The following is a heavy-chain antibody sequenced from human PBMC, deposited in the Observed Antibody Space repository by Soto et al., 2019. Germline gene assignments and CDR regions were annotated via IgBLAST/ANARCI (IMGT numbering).Heavy chain of an antibody. Sequence: SSETLSLTCTVSGGSISSGDSYWTWIRQHPGTGLEWIGYIYYSGSAYYNPSLKSRVTISVDTSRSQFSLKLSSVTAADTAVYYCARTLYYGSGTSDYWGQGTLVTVS. D-gene: IGHD3-10*01. CDR2: IYYSGSA. V-gene: IGHV4-31*03. CDR3: ARTLYYGSGTSDY. CDR1: GGSISSGDSY. J-gene: IGHJ4*02.